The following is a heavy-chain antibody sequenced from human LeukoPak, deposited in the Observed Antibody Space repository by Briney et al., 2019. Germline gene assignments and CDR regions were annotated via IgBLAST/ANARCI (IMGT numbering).Heavy chain of an antibody. V-gene: IGHV1-69*06. CDR1: GGTFSSYA. J-gene: IGHJ6*02. CDR2: IIPTFGTA. D-gene: IGHD6-19*01. Sequence: SVKVSCKASGGTFSSYAISWVRQAPGQGLEWMGGIIPTFGTANYAQKFQGRVTITADKSTSTAYMELSSLRSEDTAVYYCARDGAAVADTYYYYGMDVWGQGTTVTVSS. CDR3: ARDGAAVADTYYYYGMDV.